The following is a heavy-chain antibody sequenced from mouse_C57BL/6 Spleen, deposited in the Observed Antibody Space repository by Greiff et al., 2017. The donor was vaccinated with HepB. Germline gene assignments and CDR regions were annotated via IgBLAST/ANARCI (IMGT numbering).Heavy chain of an antibody. Sequence: EVMLVESGGGLVKPGGSLKLSCAASGFTLSDYGMHWVRQAPEKGLEWVAYISSGSSTIYYADTVKGRFTISGDNAKNTLFLQMTSLRSEDTAMYYCARDYYGSSLSYAMDYWGQGTSVTVSS. J-gene: IGHJ4*01. CDR1: GFTLSDYG. CDR3: ARDYYGSSLSYAMDY. D-gene: IGHD1-1*01. V-gene: IGHV5-17*01. CDR2: ISSGSSTI.